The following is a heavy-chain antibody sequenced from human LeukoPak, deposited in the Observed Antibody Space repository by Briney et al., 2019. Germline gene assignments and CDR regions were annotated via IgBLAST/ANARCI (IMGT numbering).Heavy chain of an antibody. J-gene: IGHJ4*02. D-gene: IGHD2-15*01. CDR1: GFTFSSYA. V-gene: IGHV3-30-3*01. CDR2: ISYDGSNK. CDR3: ARRYCSGGSCYSSDFDY. Sequence: GGSLRLSCAASGFTFSSYAMHWVRQAPGKGLEWVAVISYDGSNKYYADSVKGRFTISRDNSKNTLYLQMNSLRAEDTAVYYCARRYCSGGSCYSSDFDYWGQGTLVTVSS.